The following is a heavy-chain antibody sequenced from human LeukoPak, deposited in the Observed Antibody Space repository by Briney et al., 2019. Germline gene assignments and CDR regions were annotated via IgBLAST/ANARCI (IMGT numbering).Heavy chain of an antibody. Sequence: PGGSLRLSCAASGFTFDDYAMHWVRQAPGKGLEWVSGISWNSGSIGYADSVKGRFTISRDNAKNSLYLQMNSLRAEDTALYYCARGGASVEYYFDYWGQGTLVTVSS. CDR1: GFTFDDYA. CDR2: ISWNSGSI. D-gene: IGHD2/OR15-2a*01. V-gene: IGHV3-9*01. CDR3: ARGGASVEYYFDY. J-gene: IGHJ4*02.